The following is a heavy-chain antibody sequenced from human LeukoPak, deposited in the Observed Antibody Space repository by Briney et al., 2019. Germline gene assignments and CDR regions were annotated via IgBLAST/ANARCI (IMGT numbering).Heavy chain of an antibody. CDR2: IYYSGST. CDR3: ARDTVTLIVNRAFDI. CDR1: GGSISSYY. D-gene: IGHD3-22*01. V-gene: IGHV4-59*01. J-gene: IGHJ3*02. Sequence: SETLSPTCTVSGGSISSYYWSWIRQPPGKGLEWVGYIYYSGSTNYNPSLKSRVTISVDTSKNQFSLRLSSVTAADTALYYCARDTVTLIVNRAFDIWGQGTMVTVSS.